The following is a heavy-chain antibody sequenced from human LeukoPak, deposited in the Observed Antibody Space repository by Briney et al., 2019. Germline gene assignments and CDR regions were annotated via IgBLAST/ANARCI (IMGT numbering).Heavy chain of an antibody. J-gene: IGHJ4*02. D-gene: IGHD3-10*01. V-gene: IGHV3-23*01. Sequence: GGPLRLSCAASGFTLSSYGMSWVRQAPGKGLEWVSSISGSGGNAYYADSVKGRFTISRDNSKNTLYLQMNSLRAEDTAVYYCAKKWFGENWGQGTLVTVSS. CDR2: ISGSGGNA. CDR3: AKKWFGEN. CDR1: GFTLSSYG.